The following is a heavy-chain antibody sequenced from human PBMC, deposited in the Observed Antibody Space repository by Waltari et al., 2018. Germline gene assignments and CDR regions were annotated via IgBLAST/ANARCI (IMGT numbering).Heavy chain of an antibody. D-gene: IGHD6-13*01. J-gene: IGHJ6*02. CDR1: GYTFTSYD. CDR3: ARGGSSWFRDYYYGMDV. CDR2: RNPNSCNT. V-gene: IGHV1-8*01. Sequence: QVQLVQSGAEVKKPGASVKVSCKASGYTFTSYDINWVRQATGQGLEWMGWRNPNSCNTGYAQKFQGRVTMTRNTSISTAYMELSSLRSEDTAVYYCARGGSSWFRDYYYGMDVWGQGTTVTVSS.